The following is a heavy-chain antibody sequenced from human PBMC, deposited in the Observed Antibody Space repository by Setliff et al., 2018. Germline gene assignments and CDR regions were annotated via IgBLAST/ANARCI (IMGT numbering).Heavy chain of an antibody. J-gene: IGHJ6*03. Sequence: PGGSLRLSCAASGFTFSSYAMNWVRQAPGKGLEWVANIKQDGSEKYYVDSVKGRFTISRDNAKNSLYLQMNSLRAEDTAVYYCTREASVDFWSGYPYYYYMDVWGKGTTVTVSS. CDR2: IKQDGSEK. D-gene: IGHD3-3*01. CDR3: TREASVDFWSGYPYYYYMDV. V-gene: IGHV3-7*01. CDR1: GFTFSSYA.